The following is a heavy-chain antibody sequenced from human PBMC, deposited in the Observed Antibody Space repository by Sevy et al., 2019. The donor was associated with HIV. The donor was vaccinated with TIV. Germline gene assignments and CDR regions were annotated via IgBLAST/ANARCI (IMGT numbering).Heavy chain of an antibody. CDR3: AREGIVGATRYFDL. J-gene: IGHJ2*01. D-gene: IGHD1-26*01. V-gene: IGHV3-13*01. CDR1: GFTFSSYD. Sequence: GGSLRLSCAASGFTFSSYDMHWVRQATGKGLEWVSAFGTAGDTYYPGSVKGRFTISRENAKNSLYLQMNSRRAGDTAVYYCAREGIVGATRYFDLWGRGTLVTVSS. CDR2: FGTAGDT.